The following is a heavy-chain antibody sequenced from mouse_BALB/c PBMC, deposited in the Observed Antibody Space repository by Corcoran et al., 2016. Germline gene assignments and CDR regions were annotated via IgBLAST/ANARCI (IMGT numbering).Heavy chain of an antibody. CDR1: GYTVTDYN. V-gene: IGHV1S29*02. J-gene: IGHJ2*01. CDR2: IYPYNGGT. CDR3: ARRNYGTCDY. D-gene: IGHD2-1*01. Sequence: EVQLQQSGPELVKPGASVKISCKASGYTVTDYNMHWVKQSHGKSLEWIGYIYPYNGGTGYNQKFKSKATLTVDNSSSTAYMELRSLTSEDSAVYYCARRNYGTCDYWGQGTTLTVSS.